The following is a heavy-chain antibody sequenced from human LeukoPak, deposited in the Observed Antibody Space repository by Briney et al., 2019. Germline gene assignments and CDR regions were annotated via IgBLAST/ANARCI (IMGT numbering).Heavy chain of an antibody. Sequence: EASVRVSCKASGYTVTSYYMHWVRQAPGQGLEWMGIINPSGGSTSYAQKFQGRVTMTRDTSTGTVYMELSSLRSEDTAVYYCARDNQGCSSTSCYWGGGGDYWGQGTLVTVSS. CDR1: GYTVTSYY. J-gene: IGHJ4*02. CDR2: INPSGGST. V-gene: IGHV1-46*01. D-gene: IGHD2-2*01. CDR3: ARDNQGCSSTSCYWGGGGDY.